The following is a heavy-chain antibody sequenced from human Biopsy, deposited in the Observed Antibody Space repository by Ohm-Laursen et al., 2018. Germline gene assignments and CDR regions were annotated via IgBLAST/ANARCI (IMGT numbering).Heavy chain of an antibody. D-gene: IGHD4-17*01. J-gene: IGHJ4*02. V-gene: IGHV3-23*01. Sequence: SPRLSCAASGFTFNNYAMNWVRQAPGKGLDWVSSIDSIAASTFYADSVKGRFTISRDNSKNTLFLQMNSLRAADTAIYYCASDLNGDPSAFDYWGQGTPVTVSS. CDR1: GFTFNNYA. CDR2: IDSIAAST. CDR3: ASDLNGDPSAFDY.